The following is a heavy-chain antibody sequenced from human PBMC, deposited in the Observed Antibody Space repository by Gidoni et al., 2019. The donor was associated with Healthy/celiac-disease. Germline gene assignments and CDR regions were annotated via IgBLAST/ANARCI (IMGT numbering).Heavy chain of an antibody. CDR2: IYYSGST. Sequence: QVQLQESGPGLVKPSQTLSLTCTVSGGSISSGGYYWSWIRQHPGKGLAWIGYIYYSGSTYYNPSLKSRVTISVDTSKNQFSLKLSSVTAADTAVYYCARDNLGSGSLEYWGQGTLVTVSS. V-gene: IGHV4-31*03. D-gene: IGHD3-10*01. J-gene: IGHJ4*02. CDR3: ARDNLGSGSLEY. CDR1: GGSISSGGYY.